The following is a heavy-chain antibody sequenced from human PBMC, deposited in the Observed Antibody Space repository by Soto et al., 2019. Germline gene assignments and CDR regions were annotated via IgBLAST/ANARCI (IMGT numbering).Heavy chain of an antibody. D-gene: IGHD3-10*01. CDR3: AREWFQTSPTNEYYYYYGMGV. J-gene: IGHJ6*02. Sequence: ASVKVSCKASGYTFTSYYMHWVRQAPGQGLEWMGIINPSGGSTSYAQKFQGRVTMTRDTSTSTVYMELSSLRSEDTAVYYCAREWFQTSPTNEYYYYYGMGVWGQGTTVTVSS. CDR2: INPSGGST. CDR1: GYTFTSYY. V-gene: IGHV1-46*01.